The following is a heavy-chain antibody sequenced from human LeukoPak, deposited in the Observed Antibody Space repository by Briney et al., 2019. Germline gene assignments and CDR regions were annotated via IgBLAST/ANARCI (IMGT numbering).Heavy chain of an antibody. CDR3: AKDNNVGLRFFDWSLDV. D-gene: IGHD3-9*01. CDR2: INWNSDSI. Sequence: PGRPLRLSCAGSGFKFDDYAMHWVRQAPGKGLEWVAGINWNSDSIGYVDSVKGRFTISRDNAKNSLYLQMNSLRAEDTALYYCAKDNNVGLRFFDWSLDVWGKGTTVTVSS. V-gene: IGHV3-9*01. J-gene: IGHJ6*04. CDR1: GFKFDDYA.